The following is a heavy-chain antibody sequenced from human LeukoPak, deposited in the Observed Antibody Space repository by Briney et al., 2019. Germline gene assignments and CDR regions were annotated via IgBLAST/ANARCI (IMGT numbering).Heavy chain of an antibody. D-gene: IGHD2-2*01. CDR2: IRYDGSPK. Sequence: GGSLRLSCAASGFTVSSNYMSWVRQAPGKGLEWVAFIRYDGSPKYYADSVKGRFTISRDNSKNTLYLQMNSLRAEDTAIYYCAKDLGYCSTTSCAVAFDIWGQGTMVTVSS. J-gene: IGHJ3*02. CDR1: GFTVSSNY. CDR3: AKDLGYCSTTSCAVAFDI. V-gene: IGHV3-30*02.